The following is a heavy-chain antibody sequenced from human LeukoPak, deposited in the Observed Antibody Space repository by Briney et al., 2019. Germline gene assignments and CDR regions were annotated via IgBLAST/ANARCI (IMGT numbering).Heavy chain of an antibody. CDR3: ARARSSGWYVLSY. J-gene: IGHJ4*02. V-gene: IGHV4-59*01. CDR2: IYYRGST. D-gene: IGHD6-19*01. Sequence: PSETLSLTCTVSGGSISSYYWSWIRQPPGKGLEWIGYIYYRGSTNYNPSLKSRVTISVDTSKNQFSLKLSSVTAADTAVYYCARARSSGWYVLSYWGQGTLVTVSS. CDR1: GGSISSYY.